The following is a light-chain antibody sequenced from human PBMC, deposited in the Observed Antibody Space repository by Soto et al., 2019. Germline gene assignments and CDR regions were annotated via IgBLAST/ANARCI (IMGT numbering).Light chain of an antibody. CDR2: DTS. CDR1: QSLANSF. J-gene: IGKJ5*01. V-gene: IGKV3-20*01. CDR3: QQYGTSEII. Sequence: EFVLTQSPGTLSLSPGERATLSCRASQSLANSFIAWYQRKPGQAPRLLIYDTSSRASGIPDRFSGSGSGTDFTLTISRLETEDFAVFYCQQYGTSEIIFGQGTRLEIK.